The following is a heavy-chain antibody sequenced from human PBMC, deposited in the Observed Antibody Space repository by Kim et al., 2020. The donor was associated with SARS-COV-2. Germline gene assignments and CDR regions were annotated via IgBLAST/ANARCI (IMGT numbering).Heavy chain of an antibody. CDR2: ISYDGSNK. D-gene: IGHD6-13*01. CDR1: GFTFSSYA. Sequence: GGSLRLSCAASGFTFSSYAMHWVRQAPGKGLEWVAVISYDGSNKYYADSVKGRFTISRDNSKNTLYLQMNSLRAEDTAVYYCASGLGGGYYYFDYWGQGT. J-gene: IGHJ4*02. V-gene: IGHV3-30-3*01. CDR3: ASGLGGGYYYFDY.